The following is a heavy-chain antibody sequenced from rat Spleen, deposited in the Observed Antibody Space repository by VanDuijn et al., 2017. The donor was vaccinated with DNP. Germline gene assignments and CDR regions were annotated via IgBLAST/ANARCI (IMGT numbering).Heavy chain of an antibody. D-gene: IGHD1-4*01. CDR2: MWSDGDT. CDR1: GFSLSSYG. CDR3: GRDRDGPGSNPFDY. Sequence: QVQLKESGPGLVQPSQTLSLTCTVSGFSLSSYGVIWVRQPPGKGLEWMGVMWSDGDTSYNSALKSRLSIRRDTSKSQVFLKRSSLQTEDSATYYCGRDRDGPGSNPFDYWGQGVMVTVSS. V-gene: IGHV2-32*01. J-gene: IGHJ2*01.